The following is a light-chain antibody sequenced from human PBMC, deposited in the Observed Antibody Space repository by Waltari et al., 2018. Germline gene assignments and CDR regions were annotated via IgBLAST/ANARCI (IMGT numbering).Light chain of an antibody. CDR3: CSYAGSYTGNV. Sequence: QSALTQPRSVSGSPGQSVTISCTGTSSDVGGYNYVSWYQQHPGKAPKLMIYDVSKRPSGVPDRFSGSKSGNTASLTISGRQAEDEADYYCCSYAGSYTGNVFGSGTKVTVL. CDR1: SSDVGGYNY. J-gene: IGLJ6*01. V-gene: IGLV2-11*01. CDR2: DVS.